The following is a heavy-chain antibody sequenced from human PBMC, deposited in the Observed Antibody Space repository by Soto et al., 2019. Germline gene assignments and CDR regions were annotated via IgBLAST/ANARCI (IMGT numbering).Heavy chain of an antibody. D-gene: IGHD1-7*01. Sequence: ASVKVSCKASGYTFTGYGINWVRQAPGQGLEWMGWISGYNGNTDYVQRLQDRVTMTTDTSTRTAYMELRNLRSDDSAVYYCARTDLKLRGLDYWGQGTLVTVSS. CDR2: ISGYNGNT. CDR1: GYTFTGYG. J-gene: IGHJ4*02. CDR3: ARTDLKLRGLDY. V-gene: IGHV1-18*01.